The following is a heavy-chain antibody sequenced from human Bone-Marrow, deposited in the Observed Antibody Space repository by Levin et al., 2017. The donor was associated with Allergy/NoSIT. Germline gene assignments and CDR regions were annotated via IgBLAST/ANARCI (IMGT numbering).Heavy chain of an antibody. Sequence: SLKISCAASGFTFDDYAMHWVRQAPGKGLEWVSGISWNSGSIGYADSVKGRFTISRDNAKNSLYLQMNSLRAEDTALYYCAKGYSSSWYSSAPYYFDYWGQGTLVTVSS. CDR1: GFTFDDYA. J-gene: IGHJ4*02. CDR2: ISWNSGSI. CDR3: AKGYSSSWYSSAPYYFDY. V-gene: IGHV3-9*01. D-gene: IGHD6-13*01.